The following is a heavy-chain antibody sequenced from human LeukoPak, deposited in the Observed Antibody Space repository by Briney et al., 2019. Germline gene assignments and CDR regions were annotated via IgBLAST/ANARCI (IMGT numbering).Heavy chain of an antibody. V-gene: IGHV1-3*01. J-gene: IGHJ4*02. Sequence: GASVKVSCKASGYTFTSYAMHWVRQAPGQRLEWMGWINAGNGNTKYSQKFQGRVTITRDTSASTAYMELSSLGSEDTAVYYCARGYCSGGSCWDPFDYWGQGTLVTVSS. CDR1: GYTFTSYA. D-gene: IGHD2-15*01. CDR2: INAGNGNT. CDR3: ARGYCSGGSCWDPFDY.